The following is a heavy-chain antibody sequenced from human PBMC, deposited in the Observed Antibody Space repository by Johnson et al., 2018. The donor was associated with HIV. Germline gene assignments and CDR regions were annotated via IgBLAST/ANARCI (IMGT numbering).Heavy chain of an antibody. Sequence: VQLVESGGGLVQPGGSLRLSCAASGFSFSSYGVHWVRQAPGKGLEYVSSISSNGGSTYYANSVKGRFTISRDNSKNTLYLQMNSLRAEDTAVYYCARARDWNYGDIWGQGTMVTVSS. CDR3: ARARDWNYGDI. CDR1: GFSFSSYG. CDR2: ISSNGGST. D-gene: IGHD1-7*01. V-gene: IGHV3-64*01. J-gene: IGHJ3*02.